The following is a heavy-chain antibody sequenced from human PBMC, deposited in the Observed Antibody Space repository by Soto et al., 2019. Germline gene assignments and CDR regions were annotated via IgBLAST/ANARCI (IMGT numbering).Heavy chain of an antibody. V-gene: IGHV3-15*01. Sequence: EVQLVESGGGLVKPGGSLRLSCAASGFTFSNAWMSWVRQAPGKGLEWVGRIKSKTDGGTTDYAAPVKGRFTISRDDSKNTLYLQMNSLKTEDTAVYYCTTDLHGLEVDYDILTGYYRGDWFDPWGQGTLVTVSS. D-gene: IGHD3-9*01. J-gene: IGHJ5*02. CDR1: GFTFSNAW. CDR3: TTDLHGLEVDYDILTGYYRGDWFDP. CDR2: IKSKTDGGTT.